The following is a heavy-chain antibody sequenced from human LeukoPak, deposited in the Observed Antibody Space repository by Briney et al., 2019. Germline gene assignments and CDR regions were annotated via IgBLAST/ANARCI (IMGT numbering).Heavy chain of an antibody. V-gene: IGHV3-30*18. CDR1: GFAFSSYG. CDR3: AKAARTYYDSSGLQH. CDR2: ISYDGSNK. J-gene: IGHJ1*01. Sequence: PGGSLRLSCTASGFAFSSYGMHWVRQAPGKGLEWVAVISYDGSNKYYADSVKGRFTISRDNSKNTLYLQMNSLRAEDTAVYYCAKAARTYYDSSGLQHWGQGTLVTVSS. D-gene: IGHD3-22*01.